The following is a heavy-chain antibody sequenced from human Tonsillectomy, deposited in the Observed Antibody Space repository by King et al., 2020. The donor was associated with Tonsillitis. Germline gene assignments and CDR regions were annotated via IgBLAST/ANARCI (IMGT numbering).Heavy chain of an antibody. J-gene: IGHJ3*02. CDR3: ARELAASGTDGDAFDI. CDR2: IDYSGST. V-gene: IGHV4-59*01. CDR1: GGSISSYY. Sequence: VQLQESGPGLVKPSETLSLTCTVSGGSISSYYWSWIRQPPGKGLEWIGYIDYSGSTNYNPSLKSRGTMSVDTSKNHFSLKLTSVTAADTAVDYCARELAASGTDGDAFDIWGQGTMVTVSS. D-gene: IGHD6-13*01.